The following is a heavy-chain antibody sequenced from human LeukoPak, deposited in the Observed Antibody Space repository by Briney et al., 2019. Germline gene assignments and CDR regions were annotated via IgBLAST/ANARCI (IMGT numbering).Heavy chain of an antibody. J-gene: IGHJ4*02. D-gene: IGHD3-9*01. CDR2: ISTSSSTI. CDR3: AKVATAGYYWDFFDY. Sequence: PGGSLRLSCAASGFTFSSYSMNWVRQAPGKGLEWVSYISTSSSTIYYADSVKGRFTISRDNAKNSLYLQMNSLRAEDTAIYYCAKVATAGYYWDFFDYWGQGTLVTVSS. V-gene: IGHV3-48*01. CDR1: GFTFSSYS.